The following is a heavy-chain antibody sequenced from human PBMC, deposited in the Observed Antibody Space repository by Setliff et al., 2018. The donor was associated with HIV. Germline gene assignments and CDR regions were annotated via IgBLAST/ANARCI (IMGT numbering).Heavy chain of an antibody. J-gene: IGHJ4*02. D-gene: IGHD4-17*01. CDR3: ARGADYRDV. CDR2: IYPGDSQT. CDR1: GYSFTDYW. V-gene: IGHV5-51*01. Sequence: GESLKISCRASGYSFTDYWIGGVLQMPGKGLEWMGIIYPGDSQTKYNPSFQGQVTISVDKSLITAYLQWSSLQTSDTALYFCARGADYRDVWGQGTLVTVSS.